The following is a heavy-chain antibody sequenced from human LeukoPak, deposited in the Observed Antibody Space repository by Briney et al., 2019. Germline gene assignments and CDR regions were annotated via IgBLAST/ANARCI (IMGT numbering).Heavy chain of an antibody. D-gene: IGHD4-17*01. J-gene: IGHJ3*02. V-gene: IGHV4-61*01. CDR3: ARIYGDYAGGAFDI. CDR1: GGSVSSGSYY. CDR2: IYYSGST. Sequence: SETLSLTCTVSGGSVSSGSYYWSWIRQPPGKGLEWIGYIYYSGSTNYNPSLKSRVTISVDTSKNRFSLKLSSVTAADTAVYYCARIYGDYAGGAFDIWGQGTMVTVSS.